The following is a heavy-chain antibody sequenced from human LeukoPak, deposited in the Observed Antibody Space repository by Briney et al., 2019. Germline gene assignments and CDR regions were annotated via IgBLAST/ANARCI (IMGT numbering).Heavy chain of an antibody. CDR3: ARARDYYDSSSYPNWFDP. Sequence: PSETLSLTCTVSGGSISSYYWTWIRQPAGKGLEWIGRIYSSGSTNYNPSLKSRVTMSVDKSQNQFSLKLGSVTAADTAVYYCARARDYYDSSSYPNWFDPWGQGTLVTVSS. D-gene: IGHD3-22*01. V-gene: IGHV4-4*07. CDR2: IYSSGST. J-gene: IGHJ5*02. CDR1: GGSISSYY.